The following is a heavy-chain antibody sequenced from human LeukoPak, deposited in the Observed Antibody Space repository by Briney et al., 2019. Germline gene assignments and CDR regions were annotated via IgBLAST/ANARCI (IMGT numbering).Heavy chain of an antibody. CDR3: AKWGDYDVLTGYYGSDY. D-gene: IGHD3-9*01. Sequence: GASLRLSCAASGFTFSNYAMSWVRQAPGKGLEWVSAITGGGSGIYYADSMKSRFTISRDNSKNTLYLQINSLRAEDTAVYYCAKWGDYDVLTGYYGSDYWGQGTLVTVSS. CDR2: ITGGGSGI. V-gene: IGHV3-23*01. J-gene: IGHJ4*02. CDR1: GFTFSNYA.